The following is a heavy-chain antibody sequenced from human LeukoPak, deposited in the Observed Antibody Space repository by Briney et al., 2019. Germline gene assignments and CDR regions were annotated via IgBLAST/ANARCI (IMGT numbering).Heavy chain of an antibody. D-gene: IGHD1-26*01. V-gene: IGHV1-2*02. CDR1: GYTFSDYY. CDR2: INPNNGDT. J-gene: IGHJ4*01. Sequence: ASLKSSSATSGYTFSDYYIHWVRQAPAQGLEWMGWINPNNGDTNYAQKFQGRVTMTRDTSISTAYMELSRLTSDDTAIYFCARDMEGADIFDAWARGTLVTVSS. CDR3: ARDMEGADIFDA.